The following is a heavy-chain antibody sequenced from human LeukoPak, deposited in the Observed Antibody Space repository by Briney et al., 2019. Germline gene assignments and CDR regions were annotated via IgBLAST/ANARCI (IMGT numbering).Heavy chain of an antibody. Sequence: GASVKVSCKASGYTFTSYDINWVRQATGQGLEWMGWMNPNSGNTGYAQKFQGRVTITRNTSIRTAYMEMSRLRYEDTAVYYCARTYYYDSSGYYLVICFHLWGQGTLVTVPS. CDR2: MNPNSGNT. CDR3: ARTYYYDSSGYYLVICFHL. D-gene: IGHD3-22*01. V-gene: IGHV1-8*03. CDR1: GYTFTSYD. J-gene: IGHJ5*02.